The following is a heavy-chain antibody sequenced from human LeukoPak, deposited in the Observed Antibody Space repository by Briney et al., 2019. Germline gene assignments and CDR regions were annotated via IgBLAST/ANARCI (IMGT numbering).Heavy chain of an antibody. J-gene: IGHJ4*02. D-gene: IGHD6-19*01. CDR1: GFTFSNAW. CDR2: IKTKTDGATT. V-gene: IGHV3-15*01. Sequence: GGSLRLSCAASGFTFSNAWMSWVRQAPGKGLEWVGRIKTKTDGATTDYAAPVKGRFTISRDDSKNTLCLQMNSLKTEDTAVYYCTTGSSGWPGTDIYWGQGTLVTVSS. CDR3: TTGSSGWPGTDIY.